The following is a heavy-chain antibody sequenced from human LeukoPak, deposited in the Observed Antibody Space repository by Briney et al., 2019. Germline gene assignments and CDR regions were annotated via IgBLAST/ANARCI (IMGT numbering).Heavy chain of an antibody. J-gene: IGHJ4*02. CDR1: GGSISSYY. CDR3: ASLCNPRGPKPWTFDY. V-gene: IGHV4-59*08. D-gene: IGHD1-1*01. CDR2: IYYSGST. Sequence: SETLSLTCTVWGGSISSYYWSWLRQPPGKGVEGGGYIYYSGSTNYNPSLKSRVTLSVDTSKHQFSLRLSSVPAADTAVYYCASLCNPRGPKPWTFDYWGQGTLVTVSS.